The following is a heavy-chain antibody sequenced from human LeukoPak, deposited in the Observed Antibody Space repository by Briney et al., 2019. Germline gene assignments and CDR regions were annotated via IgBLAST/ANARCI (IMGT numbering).Heavy chain of an antibody. D-gene: IGHD6-13*01. CDR2: IIPIFGTA. CDR1: GGTFSSYA. CDR3: ARDGTLPPVSSSQHEGTYGMDV. Sequence: SVKVSCKASGGTFSSYAISWVRQAPGQGLEWMGGIIPIFGTANYAQKFQGRVTITADESTSTAYMELSSLRSEDTAVYYCARDGTLPPVSSSQHEGTYGMDVWDQGTAVTVSS. J-gene: IGHJ6*02. V-gene: IGHV1-69*13.